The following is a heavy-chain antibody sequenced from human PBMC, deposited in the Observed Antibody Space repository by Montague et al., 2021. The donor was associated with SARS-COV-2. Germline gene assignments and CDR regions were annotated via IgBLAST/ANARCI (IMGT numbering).Heavy chain of an antibody. CDR2: IGTAGDT. J-gene: IGHJ6*04. D-gene: IGHD3-3*01. CDR1: GFTFSSHD. V-gene: IGHV3-13*01. Sequence: SLRLSCAASGFTFSSHDNHWVRQHPGNGLQWVSAIGTAGDTYYEGSVEGRFTISREDATSSLSLHMTGLTAGDTAVYYCARAHADSVYHFWSCSVTSTSLDVWGKGTAVTVSS. CDR3: ARAHADSVYHFWSCSVTSTSLDV.